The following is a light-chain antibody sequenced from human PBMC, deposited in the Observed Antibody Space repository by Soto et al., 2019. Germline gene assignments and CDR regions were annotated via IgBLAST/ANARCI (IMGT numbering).Light chain of an antibody. J-gene: IGLJ1*01. CDR1: NSNIASNT. Sequence: QSVLTQPPSASETAGQTVSISCSGSNSNIASNTVNWYQHLPGTAPKLLIYYNNQRPSGVPDRFSGSESGTSASLAISGLQSEDESDYYCAAWDDTLKRYVFGTGTKVTVL. CDR3: AAWDDTLKRYV. CDR2: YNN. V-gene: IGLV1-44*01.